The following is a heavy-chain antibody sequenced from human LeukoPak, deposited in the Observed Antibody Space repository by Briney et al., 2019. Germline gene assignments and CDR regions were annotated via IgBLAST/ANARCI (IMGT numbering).Heavy chain of an antibody. Sequence: SETLSLTCTVSGGSISSYYWSWIRQPAGKGLEWIGRIYTSGSTNYNPSLKSRVTMSVDTSKNQFSLKLSSVTAADTAVYYCARHCDYGDFCAWFDPWGQGTLVTVSS. CDR1: GGSISSYY. V-gene: IGHV4-4*07. CDR3: ARHCDYGDFCAWFDP. D-gene: IGHD4-17*01. CDR2: IYTSGST. J-gene: IGHJ5*02.